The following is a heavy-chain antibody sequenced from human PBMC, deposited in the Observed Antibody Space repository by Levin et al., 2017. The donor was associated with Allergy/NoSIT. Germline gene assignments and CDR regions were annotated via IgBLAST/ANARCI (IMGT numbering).Heavy chain of an antibody. D-gene: IGHD6-13*01. CDR1: GFSFRSFG. V-gene: IGHV3-30*18. CDR3: AKDLAFGTSSWSFDY. J-gene: IGHJ4*02. Sequence: GGSLRLSCAASGFSFRSFGMNWVRQAPGKGLEWVAVISYDGSDKYYADSVKGRFTISRDNSKNTLYLQMNSLRPEDTAVYYCAKDLAFGTSSWSFDYWGQGILVTVSS. CDR2: ISYDGSDK.